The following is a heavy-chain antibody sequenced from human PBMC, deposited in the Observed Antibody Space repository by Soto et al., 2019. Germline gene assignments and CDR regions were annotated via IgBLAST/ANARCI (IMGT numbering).Heavy chain of an antibody. CDR3: AKSREFGDSSGYYYVFGMDV. CDR1: GFTFSSYG. Sequence: QVQLVESGGGVVQPGRSLRLSCAASGFTFSSYGMHWVRQAPGKGLEWVAVISYDGSNKYYADSVKGRFTISRDNSKNTLYLQMNSLRAEDTAVYYCAKSREFGDSSGYYYVFGMDVW. J-gene: IGHJ6*01. D-gene: IGHD3-22*01. V-gene: IGHV3-30*18. CDR2: ISYDGSNK.